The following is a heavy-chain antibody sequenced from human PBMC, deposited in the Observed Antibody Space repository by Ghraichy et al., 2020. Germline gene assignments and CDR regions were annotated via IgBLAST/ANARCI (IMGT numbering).Heavy chain of an antibody. Sequence: TLSLTCAISGDSVSSTSATWSWIRQSPSRGLEWLGRTYFRSKWDNEYAMSMKGRITINPDTSKNQFALQLNSVTPEDTAVYYCARSRSSTVDYWGQGTQVAVSS. CDR1: GDSVSSTSAT. J-gene: IGHJ4*02. V-gene: IGHV6-1*01. CDR2: TYFRSKWDN. D-gene: IGHD2-2*01. CDR3: ARSRSSTVDY.